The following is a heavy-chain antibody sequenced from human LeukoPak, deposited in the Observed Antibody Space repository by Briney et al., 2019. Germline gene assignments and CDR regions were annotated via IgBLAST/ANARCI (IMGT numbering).Heavy chain of an antibody. V-gene: IGHV3-23*01. J-gene: IGHJ3*02. D-gene: IGHD3-22*01. CDR3: AKAHLSIYDSSGYYYFDAFDI. CDR2: ISGSGGST. CDR1: GFTFSSYA. Sequence: GGSLRLSCAASGFTFSSYAMSWVRQDPGKGLEWVSAISGSGGSTYYADSVKGRFTLSRDNSKNTLYLQMNSLRAEDTAVYYCAKAHLSIYDSSGYYYFDAFDIWGQGTMVTVCS.